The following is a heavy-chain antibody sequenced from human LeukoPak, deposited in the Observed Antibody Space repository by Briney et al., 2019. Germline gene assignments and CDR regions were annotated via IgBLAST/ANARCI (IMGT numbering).Heavy chain of an antibody. Sequence: GGSLRLSCAASGFTFSSYSMNWVRQAPGKGLEWVSSISSSSSYIYYADSVKGRFTISRDNATNSLYLQMNSLRAEDTAVYYCARVSQYYDSSGYPTDAFDIWGQGTMVTVSS. CDR3: ARVSQYYDSSGYPTDAFDI. D-gene: IGHD3-22*01. CDR2: ISSSSSYI. J-gene: IGHJ3*02. CDR1: GFTFSSYS. V-gene: IGHV3-21*01.